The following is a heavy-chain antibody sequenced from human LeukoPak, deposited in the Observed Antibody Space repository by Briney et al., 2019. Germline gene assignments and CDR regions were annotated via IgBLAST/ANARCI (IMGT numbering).Heavy chain of an antibody. CDR3: ARDLGYSGFDWAP. CDR2: IYYSGST. CDR1: GGSISSYY. V-gene: IGHV4-59*12. Sequence: SETLSLTCTVSGGSISSYYWSWIRQPPGKGLEWIGYIYYSGSTNYNPSLKSRVTISVDTSKNQFSLKLSSVTAADAAVYYCARDLGYSGFDWAPWGQGTLVTVSS. D-gene: IGHD5-12*01. J-gene: IGHJ5*02.